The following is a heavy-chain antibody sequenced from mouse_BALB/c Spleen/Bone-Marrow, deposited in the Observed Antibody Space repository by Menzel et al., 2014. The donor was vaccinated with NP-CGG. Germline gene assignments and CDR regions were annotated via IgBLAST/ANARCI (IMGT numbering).Heavy chain of an antibody. V-gene: IGHV14-4*02. J-gene: IGHJ2*01. CDR3: NAEHGNYHYFDY. CDR2: IDPGNGDT. Sequence: EVKLEESGAELVRSGASVKLSCTASGFNIKDYYMHWVKQRPEQGLEWIGWIDPGNGDTEYAPKFQGKATMTADTSSSTAYLQLSSLTSEDTAVYYCNAEHGNYHYFDYWGQGTTLTVSS. D-gene: IGHD6-1*01. CDR1: GFNIKDYY.